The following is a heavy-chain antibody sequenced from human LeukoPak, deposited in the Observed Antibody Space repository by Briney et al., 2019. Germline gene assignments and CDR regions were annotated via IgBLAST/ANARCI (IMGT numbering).Heavy chain of an antibody. J-gene: IGHJ4*02. D-gene: IGHD3-10*01. CDR3: AIADPSLNYYGSGSSFGY. Sequence: ASVKVSCKASGYSFTSYGISWVRQAPAQGLEWMGWISVYNGNTKYAQKFRGRVTMTTDTSTTTAYMDLRSLRSDDTAVYYCAIADPSLNYYGSGSSFGYWGQGTLVTVSS. V-gene: IGHV1-18*01. CDR1: GYSFTSYG. CDR2: ISVYNGNT.